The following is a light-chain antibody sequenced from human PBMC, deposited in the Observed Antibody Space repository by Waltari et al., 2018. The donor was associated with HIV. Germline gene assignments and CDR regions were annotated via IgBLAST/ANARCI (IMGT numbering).Light chain of an antibody. CDR2: GAS. J-gene: IGKJ5*01. CDR3: QQYGRSPPVT. Sequence: EIVLTQPPGSLSLSPGESATLSCRASQTISKNFLAWYQQKPGQTPRLLIYGASTRATAIPDRFTGSGSGTDFTLTITRLEPEDSGVYYCQQYGRSPPVTFGQGTRLEIK. V-gene: IGKV3-20*01. CDR1: QTISKNF.